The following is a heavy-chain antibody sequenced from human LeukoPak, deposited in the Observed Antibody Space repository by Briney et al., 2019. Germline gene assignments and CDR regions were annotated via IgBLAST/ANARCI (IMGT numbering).Heavy chain of an antibody. V-gene: IGHV4-59*01. CDR1: GGSISSYY. Sequence: SETLSLTCTVSGGSISSYYWSWIRQPPGKGLEWIGYIYYSGTTHYNSSLTSRVTISVDTSKNQFSLKLSSVTAADTAVYYCARGPPYQAYYFDHWGQGTLVTVSS. CDR2: IYYSGTT. CDR3: ARGPPYQAYYFDH. J-gene: IGHJ4*02.